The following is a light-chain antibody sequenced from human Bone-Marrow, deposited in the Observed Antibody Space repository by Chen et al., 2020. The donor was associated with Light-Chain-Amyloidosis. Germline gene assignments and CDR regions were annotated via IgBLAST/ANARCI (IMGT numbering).Light chain of an antibody. CDR1: QSIFYSSTNKNY. V-gene: IGKV4-1*01. Sequence: DIVMTQSPDSLAVSLGERAIINCKSSQSIFYSSTNKNYLAWYQQKAGQPPKLLISWTSTRQSGVPDRFRGSGSGTDFTLTISSLQAEDVAVYFCQQYFAPPLTFGGGTKVETK. CDR3: QQYFAPPLT. CDR2: WTS. J-gene: IGKJ4*01.